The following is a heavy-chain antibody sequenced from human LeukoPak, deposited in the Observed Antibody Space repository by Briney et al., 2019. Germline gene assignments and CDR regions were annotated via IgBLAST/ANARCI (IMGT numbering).Heavy chain of an antibody. CDR3: ARDRAVAGTDYYYYYMDV. CDR1: GYTFTSYY. J-gene: IGHJ6*03. D-gene: IGHD6-19*01. CDR2: INPSGGST. Sequence: ASVKVSCKASGYTFTSYYMHWVRQAPGQGLEWMGIINPSGGSTSYAQKFQGRVTMTRDMSTSTVYMELSSLRSEDTAVYYCARDRAVAGTDYYYYYMDVWGKGTTVTISS. V-gene: IGHV1-46*01.